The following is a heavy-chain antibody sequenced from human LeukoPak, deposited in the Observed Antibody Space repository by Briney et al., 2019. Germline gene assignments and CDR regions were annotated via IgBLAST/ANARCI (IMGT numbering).Heavy chain of an antibody. D-gene: IGHD2-2*03. Sequence: SGPALLKPTHPLTLTCTFSGFSLRTSGMCVSWIRQPPGKALEWLARIDWDDDKYYSTSLKTRLTISKDTSKNQVVLTMTNMDPVDTATYYCARIRATGYCSSTSCYLGGYYYYYMDVWGKGTTVTVSS. J-gene: IGHJ6*03. V-gene: IGHV2-70*11. CDR3: ARIRATGYCSSTSCYLGGYYYYYMDV. CDR2: IDWDDDK. CDR1: GFSLRTSGMC.